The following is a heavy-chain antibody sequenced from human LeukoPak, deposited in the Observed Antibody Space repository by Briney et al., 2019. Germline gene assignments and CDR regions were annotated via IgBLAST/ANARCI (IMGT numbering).Heavy chain of an antibody. J-gene: IGHJ4*02. V-gene: IGHV1-18*01. CDR3: ARTYYDILTGYYIPFDY. CDR2: ISAYNGNT. Sequence: ASVKVSCKASGYTFTSYGISWVRQAPGQGLEWKGWISAYNGNTNYAQKLQGRVTMTTDASTSTAYMELRSLRSDDTAVYYCARTYYDILTGYYIPFDYWGQGTLVTVSS. D-gene: IGHD3-9*01. CDR1: GYTFTSYG.